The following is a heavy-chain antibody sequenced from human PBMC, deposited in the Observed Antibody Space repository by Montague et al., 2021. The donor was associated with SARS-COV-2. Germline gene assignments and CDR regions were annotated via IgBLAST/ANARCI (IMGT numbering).Heavy chain of an antibody. Sequence: SETLSLTCAVYSGSFSDYYWTWIRQPPGKGLEWIGEINHTGSATYNPSLKRRVTLSVETSKYQFSLMLQSVTAADTAVYYCARGQVTIFGMLIFIPAAEHLDGWGQGTSVTVSS. V-gene: IGHV4-34*01. CDR3: ARGQVTIFGMLIFIPAAEHLDG. D-gene: IGHD3-3*01. CDR1: SGSFSDYY. J-gene: IGHJ3*01. CDR2: INHTGSA.